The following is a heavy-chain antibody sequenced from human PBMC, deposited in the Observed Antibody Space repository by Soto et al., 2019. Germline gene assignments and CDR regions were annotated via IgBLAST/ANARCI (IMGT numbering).Heavy chain of an antibody. D-gene: IGHD6-19*01. CDR2: ISYDGSNK. J-gene: IGHJ4*02. CDR1: GFTFSSYA. Sequence: GGSLRLSCAASGFTFSSYAMHWVRQAPGKGLEWVAVISYDGSNKYYADSVKGRFAISRDNSKNTLYLQMNSLRAEDTAVYYCASGSSGWYCFDYWGQGTLVTVSS. CDR3: ASGSSGWYCFDY. V-gene: IGHV3-30*09.